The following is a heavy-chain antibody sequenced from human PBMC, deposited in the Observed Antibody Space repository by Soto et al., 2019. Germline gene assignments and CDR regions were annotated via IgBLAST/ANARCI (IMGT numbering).Heavy chain of an antibody. V-gene: IGHV3-30*18. J-gene: IGHJ2*01. D-gene: IGHD3-22*01. CDR1: GFTFSSYG. CDR3: AKDAFYYDSSAYYYTPDWYFDL. Sequence: QVPLVESGGGVVQPGRSLRLSCAASGFTFSSYGMHWVRQAPGKGLEWVAIISYDGSNKYYADSVKGRFTISRDNSKNTLYLQMNSLRPEDTAVFYCAKDAFYYDSSAYYYTPDWYFDLWGRGTLVTVSS. CDR2: ISYDGSNK.